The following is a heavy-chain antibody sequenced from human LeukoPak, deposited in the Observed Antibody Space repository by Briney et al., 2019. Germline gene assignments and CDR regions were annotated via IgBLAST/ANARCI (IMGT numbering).Heavy chain of an antibody. CDR1: GLTFSSYW. D-gene: IGHD2/OR15-2a*01. CDR2: IKQEGTEK. J-gene: IGHJ4*02. Sequence: PGGSLRLSCAASGLTFSSYWMSWVRQAPGKGLEWVANIKQEGTEKYYGDSVKGRFTISRDNAKNSLYLQMNSLRAEDTAVYYCGRFHRGFYDLDYWGQGTLVTVSS. V-gene: IGHV3-7*01. CDR3: GRFHRGFYDLDY.